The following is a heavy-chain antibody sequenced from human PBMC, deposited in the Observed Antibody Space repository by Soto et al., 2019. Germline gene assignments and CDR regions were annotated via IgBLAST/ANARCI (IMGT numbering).Heavy chain of an antibody. J-gene: IGHJ4*02. CDR1: GFTFSNAW. CDR3: ATVGGNHGALDY. CDR2: VKSKTDGGTT. Sequence: EVQLVESGGGLVKPGGSLRLSCAASGFTFSNAWMSWVRQAPGKGLEWVGGVKSKTDGGTTDYAAPVKGRFTISRDDSQNTLYLQMNSLKTEDTAVYYCATVGGNHGALDYWGQGTLVTVSS. D-gene: IGHD2-15*01. V-gene: IGHV3-15*07.